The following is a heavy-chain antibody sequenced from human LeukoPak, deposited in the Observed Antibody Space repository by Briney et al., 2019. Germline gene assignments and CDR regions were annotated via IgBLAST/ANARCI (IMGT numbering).Heavy chain of an antibody. Sequence: GGSLRLSCPASGFTFSSYAMNWVRQATGKGLEWLSTISGDGGSTYSPHSVKGRFSISRDNSKNTLYLQMNSLRAEDTAVYYGARDYHSLGDHWSQGTLVTVSS. J-gene: IGHJ5*02. CDR3: ARDYHSLGDH. V-gene: IGHV3-23*01. D-gene: IGHD1-14*01. CDR2: ISGDGGST. CDR1: GFTFSSYA.